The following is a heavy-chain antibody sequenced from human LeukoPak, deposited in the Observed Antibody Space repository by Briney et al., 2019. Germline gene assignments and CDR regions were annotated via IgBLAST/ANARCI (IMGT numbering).Heavy chain of an antibody. D-gene: IGHD5-18*01. CDR2: MNPNSGNT. CDR1: GYTFTSYD. CDR3: AREAPRIQLWTPADY. Sequence: ASVKVSCKASGYTFTSYDINWVRQATGQGLEWMGWMNPNSGNTGYAQKFQGRVTMTTDTSTSTAYMELRSLRSDDTAVYYCAREAPRIQLWTPADYWGQGTLVTVSS. V-gene: IGHV1-8*01. J-gene: IGHJ4*02.